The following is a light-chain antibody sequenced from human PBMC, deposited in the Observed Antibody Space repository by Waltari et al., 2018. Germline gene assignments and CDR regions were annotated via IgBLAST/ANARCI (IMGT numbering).Light chain of an antibody. J-gene: IGLJ2*01. CDR2: YVT. CDR1: SSDSGGYNY. Sequence: SALTQPDSVSGSSGQSLNISCSRISSDSGGYNYGSWYQQHPGEAPKVIIYYVTNRPSGVSNRFSGSKSGSSASLTISGLQPEDEADYYCSSFTSSTTGIFGGGTKLTVL. V-gene: IGLV2-14*03. CDR3: SSFTSSTTGI.